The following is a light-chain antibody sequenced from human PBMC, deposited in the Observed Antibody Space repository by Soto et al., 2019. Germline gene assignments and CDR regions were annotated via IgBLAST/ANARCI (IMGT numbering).Light chain of an antibody. CDR2: EVA. J-gene: IGLJ2*01. V-gene: IGLV2-8*01. CDR1: SSDVGGYDL. Sequence: QSALTQPPSASGSPGQSVTISCTGTSSDVGGYDLVSWYQQHPGKAPKLILYEVAKRPSGVPARFSGSKSGNTASLTVSGLXADDESDYYRRSFAGKNNVFGGGTKRTVL. CDR3: RSFAGKNNV.